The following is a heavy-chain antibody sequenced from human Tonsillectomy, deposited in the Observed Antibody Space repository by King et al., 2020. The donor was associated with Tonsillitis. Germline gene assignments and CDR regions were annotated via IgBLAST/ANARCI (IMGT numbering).Heavy chain of an antibody. CDR3: ARGRFVSVAGLKGRSPRAYGMDV. Sequence: VQLQQWGAGLLTPSETLSLTCAVYGGSFSGYYWSWIRQPPGKGLEWIGEIDHSGSTNYNPSLKSRVAVSVDTSQNQFSLKLTSVTAADTAVYYCARGRFVSVAGLKGRSPRAYGMDVWGQGTTVTVSS. V-gene: IGHV4-34*01. D-gene: IGHD6-19*01. CDR1: GGSFSGYY. J-gene: IGHJ6*02. CDR2: IDHSGST.